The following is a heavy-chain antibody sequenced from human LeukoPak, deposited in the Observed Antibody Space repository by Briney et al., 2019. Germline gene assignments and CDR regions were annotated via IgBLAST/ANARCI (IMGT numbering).Heavy chain of an antibody. Sequence: SETLSLTCTVSGGSINSGDYYWSWIRQPPGKGLEWIGYIYYSGTTYYNPSLKSRVTISVDRSKNQFSPKLTSVTAADTAVYYCARDDSSGYYLSWGQGTLVTVSS. CDR2: IYYSGTT. D-gene: IGHD3-22*01. CDR1: GGSINSGDYY. J-gene: IGHJ5*02. CDR3: ARDDSSGYYLS. V-gene: IGHV4-30-4*01.